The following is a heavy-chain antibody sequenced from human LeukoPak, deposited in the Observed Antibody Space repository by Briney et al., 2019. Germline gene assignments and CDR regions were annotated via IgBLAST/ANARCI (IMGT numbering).Heavy chain of an antibody. V-gene: IGHV1-69*04. CDR2: IIPILGIA. Sequence: SVKVSCKASRGTFSSYAISWVRQAPGQGLEWMGRIIPILGIANYAQKFQGRVTITADKSTSTAYMELSSLRSEDTAVYYCAIGYGSGSYTFDYWGQGTLVTVPS. D-gene: IGHD3-10*01. CDR3: AIGYGSGSYTFDY. CDR1: RGTFSSYA. J-gene: IGHJ4*02.